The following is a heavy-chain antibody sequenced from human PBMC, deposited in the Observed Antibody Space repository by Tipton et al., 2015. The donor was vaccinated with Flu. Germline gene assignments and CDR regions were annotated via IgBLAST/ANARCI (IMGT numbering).Heavy chain of an antibody. D-gene: IGHD2/OR15-2a*01. V-gene: IGHV4-61*02. Sequence: TLSLTCTVSGGSISSGSYYWSWIRQPAGKGLEWIGRIYTSGSTNYNPSLKSRVTISVDTSKNQFSLKLSSVTAADTAVYYCARHTNKSNWFDPWSQGTLVTVSS. J-gene: IGHJ5*02. CDR1: GGSISSGSYY. CDR2: IYTSGST. CDR3: ARHTNKSNWFDP.